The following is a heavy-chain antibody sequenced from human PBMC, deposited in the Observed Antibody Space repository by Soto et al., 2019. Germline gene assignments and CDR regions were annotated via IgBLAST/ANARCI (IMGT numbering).Heavy chain of an antibody. CDR1: GFIFSNYA. J-gene: IGHJ5*02. D-gene: IGHD6-19*01. V-gene: IGHV3-23*01. CDR3: GQFIWLDRAAS. Sequence: EVQLLESGGGLVQPGGSLRLSCAASGFIFSNYAMSWVRQAPGKGLEWVSAISGAGTDTYYADSVKGRFTISRDSFKSTVYLQMNRLRADDTVVYYCGQFIWLDRAASWGQGTQVTVSP. CDR2: ISGAGTDT.